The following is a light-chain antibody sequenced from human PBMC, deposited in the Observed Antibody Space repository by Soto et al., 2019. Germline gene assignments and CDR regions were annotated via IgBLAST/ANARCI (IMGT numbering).Light chain of an antibody. J-gene: IGKJ5*01. CDR2: GAS. V-gene: IGKV3-20*01. CDR3: QQYGSSPPIT. Sequence: EIVLTQSPGTLSLSPGARVPLSCRARQSVSSSYLAWYQQKPGQAPRLLIYGASSRATGIPDRFSGSGSGTDFTLTISRLEPEDFAVYYCQQYGSSPPITFGQGTDWRL. CDR1: QSVSSSY.